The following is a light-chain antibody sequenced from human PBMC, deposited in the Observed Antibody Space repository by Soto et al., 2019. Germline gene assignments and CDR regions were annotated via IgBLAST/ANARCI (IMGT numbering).Light chain of an antibody. J-gene: IGKJ1*01. CDR1: QSISSW. CDR3: QLYNSHWT. CDR2: DAS. Sequence: IKSTQSPSSVSGSVGDRVTITCWASQSISSWLAWYQQKPGKAPKPLIYDASSLESGVPSRFSGSGSGTESTLTTRSLQPEDFATYYCQLYNSHWTFGPGTKV. V-gene: IGKV1-5*01.